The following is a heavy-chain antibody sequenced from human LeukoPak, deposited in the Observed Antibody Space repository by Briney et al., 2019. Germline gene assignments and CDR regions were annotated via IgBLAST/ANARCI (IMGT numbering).Heavy chain of an antibody. CDR1: GGSISSSSYY. CDR2: IYYSGST. D-gene: IGHD3-22*01. J-gene: IGHJ3*02. V-gene: IGHV4-39*01. CDR3: ASLYYDSSGYGAFDI. Sequence: PSETLSLTCTVSGGSISSSSYYWGWIRQPLGKGLEWIGSIYYSGSTYYNPSLKSRVTISVDTSKNQFSLKLSSVTAADTAVYYCASLYYDSSGYGAFDIWGQGTMVTVSS.